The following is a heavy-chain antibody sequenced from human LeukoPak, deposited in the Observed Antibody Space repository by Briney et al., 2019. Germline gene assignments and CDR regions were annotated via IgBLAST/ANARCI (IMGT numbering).Heavy chain of an antibody. D-gene: IGHD5-12*01. CDR2: IYYSGST. CDR1: SGSIGSSSYY. J-gene: IGHJ4*02. Sequence: SETLSLTCTVSSGSIGSSSYYWGWIRQPPGKGLEWIANIYYSGSTYYNPSLKSRVTISVDTSNNHFSLKLSSVTAADTAVYYCARLVATLGYFDYGGQGTLVTVSS. V-gene: IGHV4-39*01. CDR3: ARLVATLGYFDY.